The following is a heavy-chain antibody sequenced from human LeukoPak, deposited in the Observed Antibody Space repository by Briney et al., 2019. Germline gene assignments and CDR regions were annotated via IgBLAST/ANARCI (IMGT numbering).Heavy chain of an antibody. CDR2: IYYSGST. CDR1: GGSISSGGYY. Sequence: SETLSLTCTVSGGSISSGGYYWCWIRQHPGKGLEWIGYIYYSGSTYYNPSLKSRVTISVDTSKNQFSLKLSSVTAADTAVYYCARAELVVPAAIDYWGQGTLVTVSS. D-gene: IGHD2-2*01. V-gene: IGHV4-31*03. J-gene: IGHJ4*02. CDR3: ARAELVVPAAIDY.